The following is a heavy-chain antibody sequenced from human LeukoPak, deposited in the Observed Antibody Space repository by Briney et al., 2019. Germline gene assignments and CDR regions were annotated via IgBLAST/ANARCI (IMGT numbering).Heavy chain of an antibody. CDR3: AKDHSSGWDYFDY. CDR2: ISYDGSNK. CDR1: AFTFSSYG. V-gene: IGHV3-30*18. J-gene: IGHJ4*02. D-gene: IGHD6-19*01. Sequence: GGSLRLSCAASAFTFSSYGMHWVRQAPGKGLEWVAVISYDGSNKYYADSVKGRFTISRDNSKNTLYLQMNSLRAEDTAVYYCAKDHSSGWDYFDYWGQGTLVTVSS.